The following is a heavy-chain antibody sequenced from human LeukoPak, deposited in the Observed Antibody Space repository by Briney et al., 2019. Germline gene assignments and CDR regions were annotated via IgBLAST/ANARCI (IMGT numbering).Heavy chain of an antibody. CDR1: GFTFTSSA. Sequence: SVKVSCKASGFTFTSSAMQWVRQARGQRLEWIGWIVVGSGNTNYAQKFQERVTITRDMSTSTAYMELSSLRPEDTAVYFCTADPYYDASGPPRWFDPWGQGTLVTVSS. CDR2: IVVGSGNT. D-gene: IGHD3-16*01. J-gene: IGHJ5*02. V-gene: IGHV1-58*02. CDR3: TADPYYDASGPPRWFDP.